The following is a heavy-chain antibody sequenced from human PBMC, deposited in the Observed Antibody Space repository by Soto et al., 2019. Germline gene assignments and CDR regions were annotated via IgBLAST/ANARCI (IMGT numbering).Heavy chain of an antibody. CDR1: GYTFSFDY. J-gene: IGHJ4*02. D-gene: IGHD1-1*01. Sequence: QVQLLQSGAEVKKPGASVKISCKASGYTFSFDYLNWVRQAPGQGLEWMGKINPDGAATTYAQSSQGRVSITRDASTGTVYMELSTLTSDDTPVYYCAKGRRNTFWGQGTLVSVSS. V-gene: IGHV1-46*01. CDR2: INPDGAAT. CDR3: AKGRRNTF.